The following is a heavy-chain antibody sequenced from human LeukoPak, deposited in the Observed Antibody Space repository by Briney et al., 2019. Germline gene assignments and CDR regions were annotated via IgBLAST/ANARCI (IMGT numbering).Heavy chain of an antibody. CDR1: GGTFSSYA. CDR2: IIPIFGTA. V-gene: IGHV1-69*13. D-gene: IGHD5-24*01. J-gene: IGHJ4*02. CDR3: ARVREMATLDFDY. Sequence: SVKVSCKASGGTFSSYAISWVRQAPGQGLEWMGGIIPIFGTANYAQKFQGRVTITADESTSTAYMELSSLRSENTAVYYCARVREMATLDFDYWGQGTLVTVSS.